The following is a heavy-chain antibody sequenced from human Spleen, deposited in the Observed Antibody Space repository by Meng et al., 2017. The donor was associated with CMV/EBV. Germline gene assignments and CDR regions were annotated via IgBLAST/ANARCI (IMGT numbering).Heavy chain of an antibody. V-gene: IGHV1-2*02. Sequence: ASVKVSCKASGYMFIDSYMHWVRQAPGQGLEWMGWINLNTGGTNYAQKFQGRVTMTRDTSINTAYMDLRRLTSDDTAIYYCARAIFEVAHKGGWFDPWGQGTLVTVSS. CDR1: GYMFIDSY. D-gene: IGHD3-3*01. J-gene: IGHJ5*02. CDR3: ARAIFEVAHKGGWFDP. CDR2: INLNTGGT.